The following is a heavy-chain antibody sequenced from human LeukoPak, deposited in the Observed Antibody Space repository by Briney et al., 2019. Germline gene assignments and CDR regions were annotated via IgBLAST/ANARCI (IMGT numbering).Heavy chain of an antibody. CDR2: IFYSGST. Sequence: SSETLSLTCSVSGGSISNYYWSWVRQPPGKGLEWLGYIFYSGSTNYNPSLKSRVTISLDTSKKQFSLKLRSVTAADTAVYYCARGGWNKFDYWGQGTLVTVSS. J-gene: IGHJ4*02. CDR3: ARGGWNKFDY. CDR1: GGSISNYY. D-gene: IGHD3-22*01. V-gene: IGHV4-59*01.